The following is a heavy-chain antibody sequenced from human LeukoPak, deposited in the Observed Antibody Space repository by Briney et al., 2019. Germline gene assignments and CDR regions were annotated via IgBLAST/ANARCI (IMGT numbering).Heavy chain of an antibody. D-gene: IGHD3-3*01. CDR1: GFTFSSYA. J-gene: IGHJ4*02. CDR3: AKDRDFWSGYYRVFDY. Sequence: GGSLRLSCAASGFTFSSYAMSWVRQAPGKGLEWVSAISGSGGSTYYADSVKGRFTISRDNSKNTLYLQMNNLRAEDTAVYYCAKDRDFWSGYYRVFDYWGQGTLVTVSS. V-gene: IGHV3-23*01. CDR2: ISGSGGST.